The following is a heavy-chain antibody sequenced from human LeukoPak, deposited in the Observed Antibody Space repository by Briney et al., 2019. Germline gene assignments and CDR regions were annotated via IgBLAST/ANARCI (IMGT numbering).Heavy chain of an antibody. CDR3: ARDFPQTETWIQQV. CDR2: ISSSSSTI. J-gene: IGHJ4*02. D-gene: IGHD5-18*01. Sequence: GGSLRLSCAASGFTFSSYSMNWVRQAPGKGLEWVSYISSSSSTIYYADSVKGRFTISRDNAKNSLYLQMNSLRAEDTAVYYCARDFPQTETWIQQVWGQGTLVTVSS. V-gene: IGHV3-48*01. CDR1: GFTFSSYS.